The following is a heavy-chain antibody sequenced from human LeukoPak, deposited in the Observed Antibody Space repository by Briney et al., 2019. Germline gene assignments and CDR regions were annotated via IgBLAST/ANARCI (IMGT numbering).Heavy chain of an antibody. D-gene: IGHD5-18*01. CDR2: IDPIDSYT. CDR3: ARPRGYSYGTHFDY. V-gene: IGHV5-10-1*01. CDR1: GYSFATYW. Sequence: GESLKISCKGSGYSFATYWISWVRQMPGKGLEWMGRIDPIDSYTNYSPSFQGHVTISADKSISTAYLQWSSLKASDTAMYYCARPRGYSYGTHFDYWGQGTLVTVSS. J-gene: IGHJ4*02.